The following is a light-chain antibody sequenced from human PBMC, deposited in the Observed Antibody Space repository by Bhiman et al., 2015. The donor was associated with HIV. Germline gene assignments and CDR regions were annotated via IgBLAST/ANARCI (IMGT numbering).Light chain of an antibody. CDR2: ENN. CDR3: SSYASSGPSHVI. Sequence: QSVLTQPPSVSAAPGQKVTISCSGSSSNIGNNYVCWYQQLPGTAPKLLIYENNKRPSGIPDRFSGSKSGDTASLTISELQAEDEADYYCSSYASSGPSHVIFGGGTKLTVL. V-gene: IGLV1-51*02. J-gene: IGLJ2*01. CDR1: SSNIGNNY.